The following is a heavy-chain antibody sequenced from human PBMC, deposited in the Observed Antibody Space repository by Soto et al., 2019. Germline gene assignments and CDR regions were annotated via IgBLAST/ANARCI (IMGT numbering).Heavy chain of an antibody. D-gene: IGHD3-10*01. CDR1: AFTFSSYA. V-gene: IGHV3-23*01. J-gene: IGHJ4*02. Sequence: GGSLRLSCAASAFTFSSYAMSCVRQAPGKGLEWVSAISGSVGSTYYADSVKGRFTLSRDQSKNTLYLQMNRLRAEDTGVYYCAKDWGWGWMVRGVIITGYFDYWGQGTLVTVSS. CDR3: AKDWGWGWMVRGVIITGYFDY. CDR2: ISGSVGST.